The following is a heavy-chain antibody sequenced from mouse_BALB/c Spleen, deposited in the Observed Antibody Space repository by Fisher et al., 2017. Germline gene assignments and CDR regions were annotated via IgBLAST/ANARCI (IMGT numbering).Heavy chain of an antibody. D-gene: IGHD2-1*01. Sequence: KFKGKATLTVDKSSSTAYMQLKSLTSEDSAVYYCTSAYGNYYYAMDYWGQGTSVTVSS. CDR3: TSAYGNYYYAMDY. V-gene: IGHV1-42*01. J-gene: IGHJ4*01.